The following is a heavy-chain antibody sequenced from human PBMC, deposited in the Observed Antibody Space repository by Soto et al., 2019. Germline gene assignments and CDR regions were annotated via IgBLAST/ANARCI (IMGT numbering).Heavy chain of an antibody. D-gene: IGHD2-15*01. J-gene: IGHJ6*04. V-gene: IGHV1-18*01. CDR1: GYTFTSYG. CDR3: ARSSRCSGPTSRDV. CDR2: ISAYNGNA. Sequence: ASVKVSCKASGYTFTSYGISWVRQAPGQGLEWMGWISAYNGNANYAQKLQGRVTMTTDTSTSTAYMELRSLRSDDTAVYYCARSSRCSGPTSRDVWGKGTTVTVSS.